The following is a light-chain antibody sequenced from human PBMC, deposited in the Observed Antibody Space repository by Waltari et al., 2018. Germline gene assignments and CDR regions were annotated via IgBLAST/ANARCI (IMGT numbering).Light chain of an antibody. Sequence: QSALTQPASVYGSPGQSITIPCTGTSSDVGRDNLVPRYQQHPGKAPNLRIFEVTKRPSGVSNRFSGSTSGNTASLTISGLQAEDEADYYCCSYAGSATPYVFGTGTKVTVL. CDR3: CSYAGSATPYV. CDR1: SSDVGRDNL. J-gene: IGLJ1*01. V-gene: IGLV2-23*02. CDR2: EVT.